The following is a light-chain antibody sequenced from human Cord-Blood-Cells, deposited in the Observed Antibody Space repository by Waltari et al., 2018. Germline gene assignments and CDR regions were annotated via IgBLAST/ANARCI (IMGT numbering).Light chain of an antibody. CDR3: CSYAGSSTWV. V-gene: IGLV2-23*01. J-gene: IGLJ3*02. CDR1: SSDVGSYNP. CDR2: EGS. Sequence: QSALTQPASVSGSPGQSITISCTGTSSDVGSYNPVPRYQHHPGKAPQLMIYEGSKRPSGVSNRFSGSKSGNTASLTISVLQAEDEADYYCCSYAGSSTWVVGGGTKLTVL.